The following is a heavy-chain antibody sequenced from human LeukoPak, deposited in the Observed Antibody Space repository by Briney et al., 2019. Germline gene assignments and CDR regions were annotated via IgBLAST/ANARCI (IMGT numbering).Heavy chain of an antibody. V-gene: IGHV3-74*01. CDR1: GFTFSSYW. CDR2: IKSDGSIT. Sequence: GGSLRLSCAASGFTFSSYWMHWVRQAPGKGLVWVSRIKSDGSITNYADSVKGRFPISRDNAKNTLYLQMNSLRVEDTAVYYCARDSSGWFDPWGQGTLVTVSS. CDR3: ARDSSGWFDP. D-gene: IGHD6-19*01. J-gene: IGHJ5*02.